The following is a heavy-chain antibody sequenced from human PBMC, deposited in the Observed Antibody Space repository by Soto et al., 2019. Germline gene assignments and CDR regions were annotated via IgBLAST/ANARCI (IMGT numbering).Heavy chain of an antibody. CDR3: ARVLAHYYYCGMDV. CDR2: INAGNGNT. CDR1: GYTFTSYA. V-gene: IGHV1-3*01. Sequence: ASVKVSCKASGYTFTSYAMHWVRQAPGQRLEWMGWINAGNGNTKYSQKFQGRVTITRDTSASTAYMELSSLRSEDTAVYYCARVLAHYYYCGMDVWGQGTTVTVSS. D-gene: IGHD3-3*02. J-gene: IGHJ6*02.